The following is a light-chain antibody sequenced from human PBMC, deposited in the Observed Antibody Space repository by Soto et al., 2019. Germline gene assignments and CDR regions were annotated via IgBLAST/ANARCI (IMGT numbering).Light chain of an antibody. CDR2: QFN. J-gene: IGLJ2*01. CDR3: CSYAGSDTFL. V-gene: IGLV2-23*02. CDR1: SSDVGTYNL. Sequence: QSVLTQPASVSGSPGQSITISCAGTSSDVGTYNLVSWFQHHPGRAPILIIYQFNKRPSGLSNRFSGSKSGNTASLTISGLQAEDEADYFCCSYAGSDTFLFGGGTQLTVL.